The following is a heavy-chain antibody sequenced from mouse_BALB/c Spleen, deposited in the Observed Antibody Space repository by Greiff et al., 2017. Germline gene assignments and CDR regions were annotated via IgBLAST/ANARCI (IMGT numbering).Heavy chain of an antibody. CDR3: ARGRTTIVAPYAMDY. Sequence: SGAELVRPGASVKMSCKASGFTFTSYNMHWVKQTPGQGLEWIGYIYPGNGGSYYNQKFKGQVTMTADTSSSTVYMQISSLTSEDSAVYFCARGRTTIVAPYAMDYWGQGTSVTVSS. CDR1: GFTFTSYN. V-gene: IGHV1-12*01. CDR2: IYPGNGGS. D-gene: IGHD1-1*01. J-gene: IGHJ4*01.